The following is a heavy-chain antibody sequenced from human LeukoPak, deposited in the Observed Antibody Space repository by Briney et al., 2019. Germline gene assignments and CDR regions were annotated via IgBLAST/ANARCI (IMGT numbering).Heavy chain of an antibody. V-gene: IGHV3-15*01. J-gene: IGHJ3*02. CDR3: TTDITMIVVVINDAFDI. CDR1: GFTFSNAW. CDR2: IKSKTDGGTT. Sequence: GGSLRLPCVASGFTFSNAWMSWVRQAPGKGLVWVGRIKSKTDGGTTDYAAPVKGRFTISRDDSKNTLYLQMNSLKTEDTAVYYCTTDITMIVVVINDAFDIWGQGTMVTVSS. D-gene: IGHD3-22*01.